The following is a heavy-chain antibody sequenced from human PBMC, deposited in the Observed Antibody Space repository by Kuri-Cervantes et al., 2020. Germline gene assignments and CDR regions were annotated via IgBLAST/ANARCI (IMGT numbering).Heavy chain of an antibody. V-gene: IGHV4-61*01. CDR2: IYYSGST. CDR3: ARVHISSLYFDS. Sequence: GSLRLSCAVVGYSISSGYYWSWIRQPPGKGLEWIGYIYYSGSTNYNPSLKSRVTISVDTSKNQFSLKLSSVIAADTAVYYCARVHISSLYFDSWGQGTLVTVSS. D-gene: IGHD2-2*01. CDR1: GYSISSGYY. J-gene: IGHJ4*02.